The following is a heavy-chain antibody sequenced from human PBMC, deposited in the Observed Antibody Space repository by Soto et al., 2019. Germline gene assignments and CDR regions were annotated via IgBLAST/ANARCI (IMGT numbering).Heavy chain of an antibody. J-gene: IGHJ6*03. CDR1: GGSISSYY. CDR2: IYYSGST. V-gene: IGHV4-59*12. Sequence: SETLSLTCTVSGGSISSYYWSWIRQPPGKGLELIGYIYYSGSTNYNPSLKSRVTISVDTSKNQFSLKLSSVTAADTAVYYCARVILGYYYMDVWGKGTTVTVSS. CDR3: ARVILGYYYMDV. D-gene: IGHD3-22*01.